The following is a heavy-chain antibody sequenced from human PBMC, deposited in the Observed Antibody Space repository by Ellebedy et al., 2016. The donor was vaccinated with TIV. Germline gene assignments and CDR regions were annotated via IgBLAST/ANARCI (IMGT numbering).Heavy chain of an antibody. CDR1: AFTFSSYA. D-gene: IGHD3-10*01. CDR2: CSVSGGST. J-gene: IGHJ6*02. Sequence: GESLKISCVASAFTFSSYAMSWIRQATETERKWVFSCSVSGGSTYYADSVKGRFTISRYKSKNTLYLQMNSLRAKDTAVYYCAKRVTMVREVITYYHYAMDVWGQGTTVTVSS. V-gene: IGHV3-23*01. CDR3: AKRVTMVREVITYYHYAMDV.